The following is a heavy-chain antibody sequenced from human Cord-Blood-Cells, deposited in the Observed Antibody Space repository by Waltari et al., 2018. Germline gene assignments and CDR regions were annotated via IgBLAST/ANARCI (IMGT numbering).Heavy chain of an antibody. V-gene: IGHV3-15*01. CDR3: TTDIVVRAANAFDI. J-gene: IGHJ3*02. CDR1: GFTFSNAW. CDR2: IKSKTDGGTT. D-gene: IGHD2-2*01. Sequence: EVQLVESGGGLVKPGGSLRLSCAASGFTFSNAWMSCVRQAPGKGLEWVGRIKSKTDGGTTDYVAPVKGRFTISRDDSKNTLYLQMNSLKTEDTAVYYCTTDIVVRAANAFDIWGQGTMVTVSS.